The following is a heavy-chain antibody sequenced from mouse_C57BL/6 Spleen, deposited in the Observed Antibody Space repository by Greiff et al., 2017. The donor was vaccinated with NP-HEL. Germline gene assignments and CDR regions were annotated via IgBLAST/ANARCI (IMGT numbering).Heavy chain of an antibody. V-gene: IGHV1-55*01. CDR1: GYTFTSYW. J-gene: IGHJ3*01. CDR2: IYPGSGST. CDR3: ARWGDGYYVWFAY. Sequence: QVQLKQPGAELVKPGASVKMSCKASGYTFTSYWITWVKQRPGQGLEWIGDIYPGSGSTNYNEKFKSKATLTVDTSSSTAYMQLSSLTSEDSAVYYCARWGDGYYVWFAYWGQGTLVTVSA. D-gene: IGHD2-3*01.